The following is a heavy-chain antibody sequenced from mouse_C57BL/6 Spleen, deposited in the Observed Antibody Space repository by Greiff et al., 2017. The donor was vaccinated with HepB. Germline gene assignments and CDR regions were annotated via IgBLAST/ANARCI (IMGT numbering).Heavy chain of an antibody. CDR2: IDPSDSYT. CDR3: AAYTNPGAY. J-gene: IGHJ3*01. V-gene: IGHV1-50*01. CDR1: GYTFTSYW. D-gene: IGHD6-5*01. Sequence: QVQLQQPGAELVKPGASVKLSCKASGYTFTSYWMQWVKQRPGQGLEWIGEIDPSDSYTNYNQKFKGKATLTVDTSSSTAYMQLSSLTSEDSAVYYCAAYTNPGAYWGQGTLVTVSA.